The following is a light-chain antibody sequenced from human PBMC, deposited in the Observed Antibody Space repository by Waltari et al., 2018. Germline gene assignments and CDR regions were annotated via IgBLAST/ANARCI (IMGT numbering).Light chain of an antibody. CDR3: QQYNSYPFT. V-gene: IGKV1-16*02. CDR2: AAS. J-gene: IGKJ4*01. CDR1: QSLSSY. Sequence: DIQMTKSPSSLSASVGDRVTITCRASQSLSSYLNWYQQKPGKAPKLLIYAASSLQSGVPSKFSASGSGTDFTLTISSLQPEDFATYFCQQYNSYPFTFGGGTKVEIK.